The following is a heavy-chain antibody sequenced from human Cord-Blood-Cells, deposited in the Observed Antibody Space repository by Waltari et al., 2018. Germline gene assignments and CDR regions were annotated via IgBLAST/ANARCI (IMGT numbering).Heavy chain of an antibody. CDR2: MNPNSGNT. V-gene: IGHV1-8*03. CDR1: GYTFTSSD. D-gene: IGHD3-22*01. CDR3: ARGVYYDSSGYYNWFDP. Sequence: QVQLVQSGAEVKKPGASVKVSCKASGYTFTSSDINWVRQATVQGLEWMGWMNPNSGNTGYAQKCQDRVTITRNTSISTAYMELSSLRSEDTAVYYCARGVYYDSSGYYNWFDPWGQGTLVTVSS. J-gene: IGHJ5*02.